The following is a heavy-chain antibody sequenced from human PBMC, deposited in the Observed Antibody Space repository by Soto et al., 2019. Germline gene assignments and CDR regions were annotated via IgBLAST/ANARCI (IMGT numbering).Heavy chain of an antibody. CDR2: INSDGSSI. Sequence: EVQLVESGGGLVQPGGSLRLSCAASGFTFSNFWMHWIRQAPGKGLVWVSRINSDGSSIAYADSVRGRFTISRDNAKNTRHLQMNSLRADDTAVYHGVSSRYTAFDIWGQGTLVTVSS. D-gene: IGHD1-26*01. CDR3: VSSRYTAFDI. V-gene: IGHV3-74*01. J-gene: IGHJ3*02. CDR1: GFTFSNFW.